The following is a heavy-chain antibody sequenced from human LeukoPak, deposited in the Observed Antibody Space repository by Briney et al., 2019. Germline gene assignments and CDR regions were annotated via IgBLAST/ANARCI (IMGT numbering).Heavy chain of an antibody. Sequence: GGSLRLSCAASGFTFSSYAMHWVRQAPGKGLEWVAVISYGGSNKYYADSVKGRFTISRDNSKNTLYLQMNGLRAEDTAVYYCVRGMTAPDCWGQGSLVTVSS. D-gene: IGHD2-21*02. J-gene: IGHJ4*02. V-gene: IGHV3-30-3*01. CDR3: VRGMTAPDC. CDR2: ISYGGSNK. CDR1: GFTFSSYA.